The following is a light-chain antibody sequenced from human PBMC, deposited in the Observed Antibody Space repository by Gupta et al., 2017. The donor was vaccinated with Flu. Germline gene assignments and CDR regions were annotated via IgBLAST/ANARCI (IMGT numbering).Light chain of an antibody. J-gene: IGKJ2*03. V-gene: IGKV3-11*01. CDR2: DAS. CDR3: QQRSNWHPYS. CDR1: QSVSSY. Sequence: IVLTQSPATLSLSPGERATLSCRASQSVSSYLAWYQQKPGQAPRLLIDDASNRATGIPARFSGSGSGTDFTLTISSLEPEDFAVYYCQQRSNWHPYSFGQGTKLEIK.